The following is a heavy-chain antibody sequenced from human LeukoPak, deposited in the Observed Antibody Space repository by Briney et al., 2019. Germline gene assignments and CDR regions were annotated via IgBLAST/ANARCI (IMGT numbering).Heavy chain of an antibody. CDR1: GFTFSSYA. CDR2: ISGSGGST. V-gene: IGHV3-23*01. D-gene: IGHD2-2*02. J-gene: IGHJ3*02. CDR3: AKDMGGGYCSSTSCYNRGAFDI. Sequence: PGGSLRLSCAASGFTFSSYAMSWVRQAPGKGLEWVSAISGSGGSTYYADSVKGRFTISRDNAKNSLYLQMNSLRAEDMALYYCAKDMGGGYCSSTSCYNRGAFDIWGQGTMVTVSS.